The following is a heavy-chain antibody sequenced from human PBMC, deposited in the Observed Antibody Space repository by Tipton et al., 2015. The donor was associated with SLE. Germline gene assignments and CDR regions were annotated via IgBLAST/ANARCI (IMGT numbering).Heavy chain of an antibody. CDR3: ARGPLLDL. V-gene: IGHV4-34*01. Sequence: TLSLTCAVYGGSFSGYYWSWIRQPPGKGLEWIGEINHSGSTNYNPSLKSRVTISVDTSKNQFSLKLSSVSAADTDVYFCARGPLLDLWGRGTLVTVSS. CDR2: INHSGST. J-gene: IGHJ2*01. D-gene: IGHD5/OR15-5a*01. CDR1: GGSFSGYY.